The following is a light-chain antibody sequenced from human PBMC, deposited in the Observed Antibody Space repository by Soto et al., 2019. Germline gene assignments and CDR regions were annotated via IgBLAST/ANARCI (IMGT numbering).Light chain of an antibody. CDR1: SSDVGHYNY. V-gene: IGLV2-11*01. Sequence: QSVLTQPRSVSGSPGQSVTISCTGTSSDVGHYNYVSWYQQHPGKAPKLMIYDVSKRPSGVPDRFSGSKSGNTASLTISGLQAEDEADYYCCSYAGSYTFGFGGGTKLTVL. J-gene: IGLJ3*02. CDR3: CSYAGSYTFG. CDR2: DVS.